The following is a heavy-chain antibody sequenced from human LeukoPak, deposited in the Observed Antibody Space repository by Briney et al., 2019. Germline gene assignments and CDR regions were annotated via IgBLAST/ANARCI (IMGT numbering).Heavy chain of an antibody. V-gene: IGHV4-34*01. Sequence: SETLSLTCAVYGGSFSGYYWSWIRQPPGKGLEWIGEINHSGSTNYNPSLKSRVTISVDTSKNQFSLKLSSVTAADTAVYYCARGRRNWFDPWGQGTLVTVSS. CDR2: INHSGST. CDR3: ARGRRNWFDP. J-gene: IGHJ5*02. CDR1: GGSFSGYY.